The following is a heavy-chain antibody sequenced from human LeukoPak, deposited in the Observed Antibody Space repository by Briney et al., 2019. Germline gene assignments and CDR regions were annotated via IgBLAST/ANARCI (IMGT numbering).Heavy chain of an antibody. CDR3: ARDYYGSSGYYFDY. Sequence: PSETLSLTCAVSGGSISSSNWWSWVRQPPGKGLEWIGEIYHSGSTNYNPSLKSRVTISVDKSKNQFSLKLSSVTAADTAVYYCARDYYGSSGYYFDYWGQGTLVTVSS. CDR2: IYHSGST. V-gene: IGHV4-4*02. D-gene: IGHD3-22*01. J-gene: IGHJ4*02. CDR1: GGSISSSNW.